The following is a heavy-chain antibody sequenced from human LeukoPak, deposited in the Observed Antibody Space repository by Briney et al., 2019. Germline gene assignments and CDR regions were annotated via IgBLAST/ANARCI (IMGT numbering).Heavy chain of an antibody. D-gene: IGHD4-23*01. J-gene: IGHJ5*02. V-gene: IGHV1-2*02. CDR1: GYTFTSYY. CDR2: INPNSGGT. Sequence: ASVKVSCKASGYTFTSYYMHWVRQAPGQGLEWMGWINPNSGGTNYAQKFQGRVAMTRDTSISTAYMELSRLRSDDTAVYYCARGNAGNGNWFDPWGQGTLVTVSS. CDR3: ARGNAGNGNWFDP.